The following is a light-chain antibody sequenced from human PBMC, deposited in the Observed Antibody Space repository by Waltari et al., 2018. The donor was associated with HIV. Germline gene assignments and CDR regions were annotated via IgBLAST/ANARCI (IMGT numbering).Light chain of an antibody. V-gene: IGLV1-44*01. Sequence: QSVLTQPPSASGTPGQRVPISCSGSSSNIGSNTVNWYQQLPGTAPKLLIYSNNQRPSGVPDRFSGSKSGTSASLAISGLQSEDEADYYCAAWDDSLNGWVCGGGTKLTVL. CDR2: SNN. J-gene: IGLJ3*02. CDR1: SSNIGSNT. CDR3: AAWDDSLNGWV.